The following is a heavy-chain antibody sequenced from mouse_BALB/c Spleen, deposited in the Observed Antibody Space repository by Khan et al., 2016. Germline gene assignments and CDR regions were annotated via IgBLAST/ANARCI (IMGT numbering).Heavy chain of an antibody. D-gene: IGHD2-4*01. V-gene: IGHV1-9*01. J-gene: IGHJ3*01. CDR2: IFPGSYT. CDR3: ARWGYEDYDGAWFAY. Sequence: QVQLQQSGAELMKPGASVKISCTATGYTFSSYWIEWVKQRPGHGLEWIGEIFPGSYTNYNETFTVKATFTADTSSNTAYMPLSSLPPEDSAVYYCARWGYEDYDGAWFAYWGQGTRVTVAA. CDR1: GYTFSSYW.